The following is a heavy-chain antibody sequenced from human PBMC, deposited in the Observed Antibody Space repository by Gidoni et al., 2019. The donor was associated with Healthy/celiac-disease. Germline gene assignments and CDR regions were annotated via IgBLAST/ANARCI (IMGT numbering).Heavy chain of an antibody. CDR2: ISYDGSNK. CDR3: AAPVDPIYYYYGMDV. V-gene: IGHV3-30*03. J-gene: IGHJ6*02. D-gene: IGHD5-12*01. CDR1: GFTFSSYG. Sequence: QVQLVESGGGVVQPGRSLRLSCAASGFTFSSYGMHWVRQAPGKGLEWVAVISYDGSNKYYADSVKGRFTISRDNSKNTLYLQMNSLRAEDTAVYYCAAPVDPIYYYYGMDVWGQGTTVTVSS.